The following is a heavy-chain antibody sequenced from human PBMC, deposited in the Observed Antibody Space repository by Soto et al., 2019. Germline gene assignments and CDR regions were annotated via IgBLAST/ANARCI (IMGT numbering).Heavy chain of an antibody. Sequence: PGGSLRLSCAASGFTFSSYAMSWVRQAPGKGLEWVSAISGSGGTTYYADSVKGRFTISRDTSKNTLYLQMNSLRAEDTAVYYFARDEVVTLPYYYYYGMDVWGQGTTVTVSS. D-gene: IGHD2-21*02. CDR2: ISGSGGTT. V-gene: IGHV3-23*01. CDR1: GFTFSSYA. CDR3: ARDEVVTLPYYYYYGMDV. J-gene: IGHJ6*02.